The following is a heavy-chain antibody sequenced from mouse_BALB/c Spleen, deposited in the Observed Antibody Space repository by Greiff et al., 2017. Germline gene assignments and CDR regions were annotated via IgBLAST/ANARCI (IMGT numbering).Heavy chain of an antibody. J-gene: IGHJ4*01. V-gene: IGHV5-15*02. CDR3: AREKYGNYGAMDY. CDR2: ISNLAYSI. Sequence: DVMLVESGGGLVQPGGSRKLSCAASGFTFSDYGMAWVRQAPGKGPEWVAFISNLAYSIYYADTVTGRFTISRENAKNTLYLEMSSLRSEDTAMYYCAREKYGNYGAMDYWGQGTSVTVSS. D-gene: IGHD2-10*02. CDR1: GFTFSDYG.